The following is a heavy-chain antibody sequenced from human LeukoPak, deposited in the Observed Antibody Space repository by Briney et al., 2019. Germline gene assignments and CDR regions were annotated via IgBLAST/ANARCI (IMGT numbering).Heavy chain of an antibody. CDR1: GFNFDDYG. V-gene: IGHV3-43*01. CDR3: AKEVDCPSDCLFFHS. CDR2: INRRGHT. D-gene: IGHD2-21*02. J-gene: IGHJ4*02. Sequence: GGSLRLSCAASGFNFDDYGMSWVRQAPGKGLEWVSLINRRGHTFYADSVKGRFTISRDNSRNSVFLQMNSLRPEDTALYHCAKEVDCPSDCLFFHSWGQGTLVTVSS.